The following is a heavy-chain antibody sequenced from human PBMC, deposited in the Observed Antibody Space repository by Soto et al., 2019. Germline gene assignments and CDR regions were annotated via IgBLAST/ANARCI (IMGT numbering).Heavy chain of an antibody. Sequence: QVQLVESGGGVVQPERSLRLSCAASGVTFSRQAMHWVRQAPGRGLEWVAVIWYHGIDKYYADSVKGRFTISRDNSKNTVYLQMNILRGGVTAVYSGATGFLGLCTGGNCPLDYWGQGTLVTVSS. CDR2: IWYHGIDK. D-gene: IGHD2-15*01. J-gene: IGHJ4*02. CDR1: GVTFSRQA. V-gene: IGHV3-33*01. CDR3: ATGFLGLCTGGNCPLDY.